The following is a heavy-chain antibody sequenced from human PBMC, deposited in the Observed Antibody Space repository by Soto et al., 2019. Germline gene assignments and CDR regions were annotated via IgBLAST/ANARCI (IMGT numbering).Heavy chain of an antibody. J-gene: IGHJ4*02. CDR1: GFTFSSYS. D-gene: IGHD1-1*01. CDR3: ARGVNWNDEGYFDY. Sequence: EVQLVESGGGLVKPGGSLRLSCAASGFTFSSYSMNWVRQAPGKGLEWVSSISSSSSYIYYADSVKGRFTISRDNAKNSLYLQMNSLRAEDTAVYYCARGVNWNDEGYFDYWGQGTLVTVSS. V-gene: IGHV3-21*01. CDR2: ISSSSSYI.